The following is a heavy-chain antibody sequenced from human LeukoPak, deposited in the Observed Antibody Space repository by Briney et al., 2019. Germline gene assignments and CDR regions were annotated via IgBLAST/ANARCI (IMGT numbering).Heavy chain of an antibody. D-gene: IGHD3-22*01. V-gene: IGHV4-59*01. CDR2: IYNSGST. J-gene: IGHJ3*02. CDR3: ARASGDSSGYYYGHDAFDI. Sequence: SETLSLTCTVSGGSMSSYYWNWIRQSPGKGLECIGYIYNSGSTKYNPSLKSRVTISEDTSKNQFSLKLSSVTAADTAVYYCARASGDSSGYYYGHDAFDIWGQGTMVTVSS. CDR1: GGSMSSYY.